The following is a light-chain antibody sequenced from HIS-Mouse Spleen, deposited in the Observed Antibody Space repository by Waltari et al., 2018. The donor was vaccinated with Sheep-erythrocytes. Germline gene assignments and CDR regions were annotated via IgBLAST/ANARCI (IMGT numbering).Light chain of an antibody. CDR1: SSAVGRSNL. CDR3: CSYAGSSTPWV. Sequence: QSSLTQPAPVSGSPGQSITISCTGTSSAVGRSNLAHWYRHHPDKAPKLMLYEGSKRPSGVSNRFSGSKSGNTASLTSSGLQAEDEADYYCCSYAGSSTPWVFGGGTKLTVL. CDR2: EGS. V-gene: IGLV2-23*01. J-gene: IGLJ3*02.